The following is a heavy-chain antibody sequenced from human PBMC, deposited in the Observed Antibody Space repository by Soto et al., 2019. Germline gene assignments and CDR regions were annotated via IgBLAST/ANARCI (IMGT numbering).Heavy chain of an antibody. Sequence: GSLRLSCEASVSTFSSYAMTSIRQAPVQVLEWISDISRSGGSTYYADSVKGRFTISRDNSKNTLYLQMNSLRAEDTAIYYRPKHTSRYSGSSEYYLVCSRPGNLVPAAS. D-gene: IGHD1-26*01. CDR3: PKHTSRYSGSSEYYLVC. CDR2: ISRSGGST. V-gene: IGHV3-23*01. J-gene: IGHJ4*02. CDR1: VSTFSSYA.